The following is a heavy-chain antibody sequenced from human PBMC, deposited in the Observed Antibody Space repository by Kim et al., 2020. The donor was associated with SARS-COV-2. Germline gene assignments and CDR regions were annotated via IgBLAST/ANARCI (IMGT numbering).Heavy chain of an antibody. D-gene: IGHD2-21*02. CDR2: ISAYNGNT. Sequence: ASVKVSCKASGYTFTSYGISWVRQAPGQGLEWMGWISAYNGNTNYAQKLQGRVTMTTDTSTSTAYMELRSLRSDDTAVYYCARLMIIEGEGGNSPWGQGTMVTVSS. CDR1: GYTFTSYG. J-gene: IGHJ3*01. V-gene: IGHV1-18*01. CDR3: ARLMIIEGEGGNSP.